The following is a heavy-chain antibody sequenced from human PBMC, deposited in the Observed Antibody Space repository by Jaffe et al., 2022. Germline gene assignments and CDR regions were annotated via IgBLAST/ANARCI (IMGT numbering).Heavy chain of an antibody. CDR3: AAEIRLNIVASEDAFDI. Sequence: QMQLVQSGPEVKKPGTSVKVSCKASGFTFTSSAVQWVRQARGQRLEWIGWIVVGSGNTNYAQKFQERVTITRDMSTSTAYMELSSLRSEDTAVYYCAAEIRLNIVASEDAFDIWGQGTMVTVSS. V-gene: IGHV1-58*01. J-gene: IGHJ3*02. CDR1: GFTFTSSA. CDR2: IVVGSGNT. D-gene: IGHD5-12*01.